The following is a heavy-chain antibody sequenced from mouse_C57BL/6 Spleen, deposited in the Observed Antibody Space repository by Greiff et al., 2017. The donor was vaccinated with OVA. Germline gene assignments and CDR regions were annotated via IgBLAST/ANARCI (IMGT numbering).Heavy chain of an antibody. J-gene: IGHJ4*01. V-gene: IGHV1-7*01. D-gene: IGHD1-1*01. CDR1: GYTFTSYW. Sequence: QVQLKESGAELAKPGASVKLSCKASGYTFTSYWMPWVKQRPGQGLEWIGYINPSSGYTKYNQKFKDKATLTADKSSSTAYMQLSSLTYEDSAVYYCARASTGDYAMDYWGQGTSVTVST. CDR3: ARASTGDYAMDY. CDR2: INPSSGYT.